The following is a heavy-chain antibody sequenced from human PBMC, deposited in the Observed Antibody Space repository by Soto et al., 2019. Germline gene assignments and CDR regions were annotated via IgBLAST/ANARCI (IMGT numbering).Heavy chain of an antibody. CDR2: INHSGST. CDR3: ARGKAVPAARGYYYYYYYMDV. D-gene: IGHD2-2*01. Sequence: SETLSLTCAVYGGSFSGYYWSWIRQPPGKGLEWIGEINHSGSTNYNPSLKSRVTISVDTSKNQFSLKLSSVTAADTAVYYCARGKAVPAARGYYYYYYYMDVWGKGTTVTVSS. CDR1: GGSFSGYY. V-gene: IGHV4-34*01. J-gene: IGHJ6*03.